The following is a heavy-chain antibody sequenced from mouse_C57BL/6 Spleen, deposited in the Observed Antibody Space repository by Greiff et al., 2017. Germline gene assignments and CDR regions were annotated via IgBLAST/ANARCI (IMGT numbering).Heavy chain of an antibody. CDR2: FYPGSGSI. CDR1: GYTFTDYT. D-gene: IGHD2-13*01. J-gene: IGHJ4*01. CDR3: ARHEGGESDYYAMDY. V-gene: IGHV1-62-2*01. Sequence: QVQLQQPGAELVKPGASVKLSCKASGYTFTDYTIHWVKQRSGQGLEWIGWFYPGSGSIKYNEKFKDKATLTADKSSSTVYMELSRLTSEDSAVXFGARHEGGESDYYAMDYWGQGTSVTVSS.